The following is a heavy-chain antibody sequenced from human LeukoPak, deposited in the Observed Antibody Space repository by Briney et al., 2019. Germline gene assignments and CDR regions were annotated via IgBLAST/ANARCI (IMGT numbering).Heavy chain of an antibody. D-gene: IGHD3-22*01. V-gene: IGHV3-30*02. CDR3: AKSPGTYYYDSSGYS. Sequence: SGGSLRLSCAASGFTFSSYGMHWVRQAPGKGLEWVAFIRYDGSNKYYADSVKGRFTISRDNSKNTLYLQMNSLRAEDTAVYYCAKSPGTYYYDSSGYSWGQGTLVTVSS. CDR1: GFTFSSYG. J-gene: IGHJ5*02. CDR2: IRYDGSNK.